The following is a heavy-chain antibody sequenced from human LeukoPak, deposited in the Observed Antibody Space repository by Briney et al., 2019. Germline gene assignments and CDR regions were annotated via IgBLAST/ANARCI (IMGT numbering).Heavy chain of an antibody. D-gene: IGHD3-10*01. Sequence: SVKVSCKASGGTFSSYAISWVRQAPGQGLEWMGVIIPMFGTANYAQKFQGRVTITADKSTTTAYMELSSLRSVDTAMYYCARDRVPTYYYGSGSYSFDYWGQGTLVTVSS. J-gene: IGHJ4*02. CDR1: GGTFSSYA. CDR3: ARDRVPTYYYGSGSYSFDY. V-gene: IGHV1-69*06. CDR2: IIPMFGTA.